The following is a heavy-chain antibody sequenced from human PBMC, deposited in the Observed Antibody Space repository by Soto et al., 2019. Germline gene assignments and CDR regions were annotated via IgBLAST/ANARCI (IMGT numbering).Heavy chain of an antibody. J-gene: IGHJ3*02. D-gene: IGHD6-19*01. CDR3: ATIAVPHAFDI. V-gene: IGHV3-30*03. Sequence: QVQLVESGGGVVQPGRSLRLSCAASGFIFSSYGMNWVRQAPGKGLEWVAVMSFDGSIKYYADSVKGRFTISRDNSKNTLSLQMNSLRAEDTAVYYCATIAVPHAFDIWGQGTMVTVSS. CDR2: MSFDGSIK. CDR1: GFIFSSYG.